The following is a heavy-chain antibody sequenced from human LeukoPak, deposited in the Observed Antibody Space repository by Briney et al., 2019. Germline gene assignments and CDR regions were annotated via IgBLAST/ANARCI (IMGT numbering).Heavy chain of an antibody. CDR2: ISGSGGST. J-gene: IGHJ4*02. CDR1: GFTFSSYA. CDR3: AKDLGYCSGGSCRGTLD. V-gene: IGHV3-23*01. Sequence: GGSLRLSCAASGFTFSSYAMSWVRQAPGKGLEWVSAISGSGGSTYYADSVKGRFTISRDNSKNTLYLQMNSLRAEDTAVYYCAKDLGYCSGGSCRGTLDWGQGTLVTVSS. D-gene: IGHD2-15*01.